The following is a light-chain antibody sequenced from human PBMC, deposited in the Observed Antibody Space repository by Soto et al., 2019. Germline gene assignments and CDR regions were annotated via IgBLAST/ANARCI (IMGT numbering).Light chain of an antibody. Sequence: DIVMTQSPLSLPVTPGEPASISCRSSQSLLHSNGYNYLDWYLQKPGQSPQLLIYLGSNRSSGVADGFSGSGSGRDFTLKISRVEAGDVGVYYCMQALQTPYTFGQGTKLEIK. J-gene: IGKJ2*01. V-gene: IGKV2-28*01. CDR1: QSLLHSNGYNY. CDR3: MQALQTPYT. CDR2: LGS.